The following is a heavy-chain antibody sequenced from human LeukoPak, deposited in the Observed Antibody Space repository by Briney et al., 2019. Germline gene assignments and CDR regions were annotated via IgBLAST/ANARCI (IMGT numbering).Heavy chain of an antibody. D-gene: IGHD1-14*01. Sequence: GSLRLSCAASTLSFSNTWMSWIRQAPGKGLEWIGRIYTSGSTNYNPSLKSRVTMSVDTSKNQFSLKLSSVTAADTAVYYCARFKAEGDFVFDYWGQGTLVTVSS. V-gene: IGHV4-4*07. J-gene: IGHJ4*02. CDR3: ARFKAEGDFVFDY. CDR1: TLSFSNTW. CDR2: IYTSGST.